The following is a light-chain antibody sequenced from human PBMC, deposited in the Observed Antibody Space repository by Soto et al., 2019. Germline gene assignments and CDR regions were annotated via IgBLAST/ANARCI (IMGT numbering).Light chain of an antibody. J-gene: IGLJ1*01. CDR1: ISDVGDYNY. CDR3: SSYRTGNTYV. V-gene: IGLV2-14*01. Sequence: QSALTQPASVSGSPGQSITVSCTGTISDVGDYNYVSWYQQHPDKAPKLLLYEVSNRPSGVSNRFSGSKSGITASLTISGLHAEDEADYYCSSYRTGNTYVFGSGTKVTVL. CDR2: EVS.